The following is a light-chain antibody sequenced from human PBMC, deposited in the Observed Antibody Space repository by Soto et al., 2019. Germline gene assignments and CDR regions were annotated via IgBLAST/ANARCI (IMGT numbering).Light chain of an antibody. J-gene: IGLJ3*02. CDR2: VTSDGSH. CDR3: QAWGTGGV. Sequence: QSVLTQSPSASASPGASVKLTWTLSSGHSDYAIAWHQQQPEKGPRYLMKVTSDGSHTKGDGIPDRFSGSSSGADRYLTISSLRSDDEADYYCQAWGTGGVFGGGTKLSVL. CDR1: SGHSDYA. V-gene: IGLV4-69*01.